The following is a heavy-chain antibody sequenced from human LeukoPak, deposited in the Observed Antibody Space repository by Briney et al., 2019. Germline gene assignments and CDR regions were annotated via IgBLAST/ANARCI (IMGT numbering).Heavy chain of an antibody. Sequence: QPGRSLRLSCAASGFTFSSYGMHWVRQAPGKGLEWVAVISYDGSNKYYADSVKGRFTISRDNAKNSLYLQMNSLRAEDTAVYYCARIGGWFGNDYWGQGTLVTVSS. V-gene: IGHV3-30*03. J-gene: IGHJ4*02. CDR3: ARIGGWFGNDY. D-gene: IGHD3-10*01. CDR2: ISYDGSNK. CDR1: GFTFSSYG.